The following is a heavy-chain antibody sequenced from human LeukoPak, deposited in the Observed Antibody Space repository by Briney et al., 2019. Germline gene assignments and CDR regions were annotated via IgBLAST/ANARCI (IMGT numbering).Heavy chain of an antibody. J-gene: IGHJ4*02. V-gene: IGHV4-59*01. CDR1: GGSISSYY. D-gene: IGHD2/OR15-2a*01. CDR2: IYYSGNT. Sequence: PSETLSLTCTVSGGSISSYYWSWIRQPPGKGLEWIGYIYYSGNTNYNPSLKSRVTISVDTSKNQFSLKLSSVTAADTAVYYCAGGAFYGPYYFDYWGQGTLVTVSS. CDR3: AGGAFYGPYYFDY.